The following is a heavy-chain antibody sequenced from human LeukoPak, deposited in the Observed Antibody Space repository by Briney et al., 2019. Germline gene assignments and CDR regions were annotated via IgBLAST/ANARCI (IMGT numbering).Heavy chain of an antibody. CDR3: ARGIEYGSGSYYKGYGMDV. CDR1: GFTFSNYA. V-gene: IGHV3-23*01. D-gene: IGHD3-10*01. J-gene: IGHJ6*02. CDR2: ISGSGGGT. Sequence: GGSLRLSCAASGFTFSNYAMSWVRQAPGKGLEWVSGISGSGGGTYYADSVKGRFTISRDNSKNTLYLQMNSLRAEDTAVYYCARGIEYGSGSYYKGYGMDVWGQGTTVTVSS.